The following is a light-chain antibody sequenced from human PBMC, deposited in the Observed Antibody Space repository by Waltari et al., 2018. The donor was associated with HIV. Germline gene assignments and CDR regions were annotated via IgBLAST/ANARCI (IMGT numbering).Light chain of an antibody. CDR1: QSVGSF. CDR2: DAS. J-gene: IGKJ2*03. Sequence: ELVLTQSPATLSLSPAERATLSCRTSQSVGSFLAWYQQKPGQAPRLLIYDASNMATGIPARFSGSGSGTDFTLTISSLEPEDFAVYYCQQRTNWPPYSFGQGTKLEIK. CDR3: QQRTNWPPYS. V-gene: IGKV3-11*01.